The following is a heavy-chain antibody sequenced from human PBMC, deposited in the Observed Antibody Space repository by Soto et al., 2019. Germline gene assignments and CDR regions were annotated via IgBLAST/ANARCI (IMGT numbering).Heavy chain of an antibody. D-gene: IGHD5-18*01. CDR3: ARDWRVGYSYGTFDY. CDR2: ISSSSYT. Sequence: GALRLSCAASGFTFSDYYMSWIRQAPGKGLEWVSYISSSSYTNYADSVKGRFTISRDNAKNSLYLQMNSLRAEDTAVYYCARDWRVGYSYGTFDYWGQGTLVTVSS. V-gene: IGHV3-11*06. J-gene: IGHJ4*02. CDR1: GFTFSDYY.